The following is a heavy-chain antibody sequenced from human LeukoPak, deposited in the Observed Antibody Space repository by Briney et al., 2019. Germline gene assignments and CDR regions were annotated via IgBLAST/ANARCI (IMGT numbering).Heavy chain of an antibody. CDR2: IDDSGNT. V-gene: IGHV4-59*01. J-gene: IGHJ6*02. CDR1: GGSISRYY. CDR3: ARAPLTVTSYYYYGMDV. D-gene: IGHD4-17*01. Sequence: SETLSLTCTVSGGSISRYYWSWIRRPPGKGLEWIGYIDDSGNTNYNPSLKSQVTISVDKSKNQFSLKLSFVTAADTAMYYCARAPLTVTSYYYYGMDVWGQGTTVTVSS.